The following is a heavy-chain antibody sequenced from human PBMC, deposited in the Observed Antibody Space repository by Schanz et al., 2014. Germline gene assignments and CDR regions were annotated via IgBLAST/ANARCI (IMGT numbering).Heavy chain of an antibody. V-gene: IGHV3-23*03. D-gene: IGHD2-2*01. Sequence: EVQLLESGGTVVQPGGSLRVSCAASGFVFRTFAMYWVRQAPGKGLEWVSVIYSDGRTYYGDSVKGRFTISRDNSKNTLYLQMNSRRDEDTAMYYCGKRCSSTSCSHGAFDVWGQGTMVTVSS. CDR3: GKRCSSTSCSHGAFDV. CDR1: GFVFRTFA. J-gene: IGHJ3*01. CDR2: IYSDGRT.